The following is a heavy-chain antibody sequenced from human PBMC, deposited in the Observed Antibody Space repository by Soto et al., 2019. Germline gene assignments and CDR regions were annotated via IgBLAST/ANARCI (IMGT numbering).Heavy chain of an antibody. J-gene: IGHJ6*02. Sequence: PSETLSLTCTVSGGSISSGDYYRSWIRQPPGKGLEWIGYIYYSGSTYYNPSLKSRVTISVDTSKNQFSLKLSSVTAADTAVYYCAREMRREPYYYYGMDVWGQGTTVTVSS. CDR2: IYYSGST. CDR1: GGSISSGDYY. D-gene: IGHD1-1*01. V-gene: IGHV4-30-4*01. CDR3: AREMRREPYYYYGMDV.